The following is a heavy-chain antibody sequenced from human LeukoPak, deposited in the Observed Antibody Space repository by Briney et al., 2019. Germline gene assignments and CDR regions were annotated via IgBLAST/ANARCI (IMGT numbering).Heavy chain of an antibody. J-gene: IGHJ4*02. V-gene: IGHV3-7*04. CDR3: ARGDAFSGDH. Sequence: PGGSLRLPCAAPGFPFRNLWMSWVRQAPGRGLGGVANIHPKGNEKYHLESVKGRFTISRDNPKSSLFLQMNGLRVEDTAVYYCARGDAFSGDHWGQGTLVTVSS. CDR2: IHPKGNEK. CDR1: GFPFRNLW.